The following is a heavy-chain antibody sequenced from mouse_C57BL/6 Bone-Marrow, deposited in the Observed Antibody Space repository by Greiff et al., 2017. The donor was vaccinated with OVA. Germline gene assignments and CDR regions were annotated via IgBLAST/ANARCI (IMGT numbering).Heavy chain of an antibody. J-gene: IGHJ4*01. CDR3: ARYLSNYYAKDY. CDR1: GYTFTYYY. Sequence: EVKLMESGPVLVKPGASVKMSCKASGYTFTYYYMYWVKQSHGKSLEWIGVINPYNGGTSYNQKFKGKATFTVDKSSSTAYMELNSLTSEDSAVYYCARYLSNYYAKDYWGQGTTVTVSS. CDR2: INPYNGGT. D-gene: IGHD4-1*01. V-gene: IGHV1-19*01.